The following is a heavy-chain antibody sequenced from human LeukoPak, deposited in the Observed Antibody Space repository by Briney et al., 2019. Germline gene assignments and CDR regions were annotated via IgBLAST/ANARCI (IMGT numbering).Heavy chain of an antibody. CDR3: ARVSGYSGFD. CDR2: INHSGST. V-gene: IGHV4-34*01. J-gene: IGHJ4*02. CDR1: GGSFSGYC. D-gene: IGHD5-12*01. Sequence: PSETLSLTCAVYGGSFSGYCWSWIRQPPGKGLEWIGEINHSGSTNYNPSLKSRVTISVDTSKNQFSLKLSSVTAADTAVYYCARVSGYSGFDWGQGTLVTVSS.